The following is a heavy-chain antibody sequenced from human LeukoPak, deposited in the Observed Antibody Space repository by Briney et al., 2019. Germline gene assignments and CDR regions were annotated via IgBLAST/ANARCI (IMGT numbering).Heavy chain of an antibody. Sequence: ASVKVSCKASGGTFSSYAISWVRQAPGQGLEWMGGIIPIFGTANYAQKFQGRVTITADESTSTAYMELSSLRSEDTAVYYCARFVVVPAARRPLYYFDYWGQGTLVTVSS. CDR1: GGTFSSYA. CDR3: ARFVVVPAARRPLYYFDY. V-gene: IGHV1-69*01. D-gene: IGHD2-2*01. J-gene: IGHJ4*02. CDR2: IIPIFGTA.